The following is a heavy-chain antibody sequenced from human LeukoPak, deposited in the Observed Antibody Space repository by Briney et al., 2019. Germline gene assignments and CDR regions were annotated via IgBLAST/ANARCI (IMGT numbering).Heavy chain of an antibody. D-gene: IGHD3-16*01. CDR2: IKNKDEGEKT. Sequence: GGSLRLSGAVSGFSFTNFWVNWVRQAPGKVLEWVGRIKNKDEGEKTDYAAPVKGRFTISRDDSKATLFLQMNSLKMEDTAIYYCTTGIDYGGGYSGQGTLVSVSS. V-gene: IGHV3-15*07. J-gene: IGHJ4*02. CDR1: GFSFTNFW. CDR3: TTGIDYGGGY.